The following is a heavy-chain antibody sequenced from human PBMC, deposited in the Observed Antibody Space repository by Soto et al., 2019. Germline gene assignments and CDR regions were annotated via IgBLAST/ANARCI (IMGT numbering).Heavy chain of an antibody. V-gene: IGHV4-61*01. CDR1: GGSVSSGSYY. CDR2: IYYSGST. D-gene: IGHD3-22*01. J-gene: IGHJ3*02. CDR3: AREVDTDDAFDI. Sequence: QVQLQESGPGLVKPSETLSLTFTVSGGSVSSGSYYWSRIRQPPGKGLEWIGYIYYSGSTNYNPSLKSRVTISVDTSKNQFSLKLSSVTAADTAVYYCAREVDTDDAFDIWGQGTMVTVSS.